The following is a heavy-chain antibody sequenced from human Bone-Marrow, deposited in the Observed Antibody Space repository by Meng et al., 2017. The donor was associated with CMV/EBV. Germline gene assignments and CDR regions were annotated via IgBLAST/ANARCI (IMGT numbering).Heavy chain of an antibody. CDR2: IYYSGST. D-gene: IGHD6-13*01. CDR1: GGSISSYY. V-gene: IGHV4-59*01. CDR3: ARMIAAAFDY. J-gene: IGHJ4*02. Sequence: SETLSLTCTVSGGSISSYYWSWVRQPPGKGLEWIGYIYYSGSTNYNPSLKSRVTISVDTSQNQFSLKLSSVTAADTAVYYCARMIAAAFDYWVQGTLVTVSS.